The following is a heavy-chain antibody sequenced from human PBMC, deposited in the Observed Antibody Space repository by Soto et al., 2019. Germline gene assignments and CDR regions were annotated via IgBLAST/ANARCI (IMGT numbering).Heavy chain of an antibody. D-gene: IGHD1-26*01. CDR3: ADLGPYLAMWDLYYFDY. V-gene: IGHV3-23*01. J-gene: IGHJ4*02. CDR1: GFTFSSYA. Sequence: EVQLLESGGGLVQPGGSLRLSCAASGFTFSSYAMSWVRQAPGKGLEWVSAISGSGGSTYYADSVKGQFTISRDNSNNTLYLQMNSLRAEDTAVYYCADLGPYLAMWDLYYFDYWGQGTLVTVSS. CDR2: ISGSGGST.